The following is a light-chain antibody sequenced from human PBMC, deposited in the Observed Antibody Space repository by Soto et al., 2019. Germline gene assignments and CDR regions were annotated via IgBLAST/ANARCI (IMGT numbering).Light chain of an antibody. CDR2: GAS. J-gene: IGKJ1*01. V-gene: IGKV3-20*01. Sequence: EIVMTQSPATLSVSPGERATLSCRASQSVSSSYLAWYQQKPGQAPRLLIYGASSRATGIPDRFSGSGSGTDFTLTINRLAPEDFAVYYCQHYGSSRTFGQGTKVDIK. CDR3: QHYGSSRT. CDR1: QSVSSSY.